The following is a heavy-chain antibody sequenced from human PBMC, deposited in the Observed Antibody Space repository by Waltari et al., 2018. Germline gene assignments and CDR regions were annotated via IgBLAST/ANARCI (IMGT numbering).Heavy chain of an antibody. CDR1: VGPTTSSSYY. CDR2: IYYSGST. J-gene: IGHJ6*03. Sequence: QLQLQESGPGLVKPSETLSLTCNVSVGPTTSSSYYWGWIRQPPGKGLEWIGSIYYSGSTYYNPSLKSRVTISVDTSKNQFSLKLSSVTAADTAVYYCARDSRASYYYYYMDVWGKGTTVTISS. CDR3: ARDSRASYYYYYMDV. V-gene: IGHV4-39*07.